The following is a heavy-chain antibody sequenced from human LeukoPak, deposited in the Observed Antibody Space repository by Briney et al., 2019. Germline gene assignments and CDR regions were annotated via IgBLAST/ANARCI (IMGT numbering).Heavy chain of an antibody. J-gene: IGHJ4*02. CDR1: GFTSSSYW. Sequence: GGSLRLSCAASGFTSSSYWMSWVRQAPGKGLEWVANIKQDGSEKYYVDSVKGRFTISRDNAKNSLYLQMNSLRAEDTAVYYCAREGYDILTGPFDYWGQGTLVTVSS. D-gene: IGHD3-9*01. V-gene: IGHV3-7*01. CDR3: AREGYDILTGPFDY. CDR2: IKQDGSEK.